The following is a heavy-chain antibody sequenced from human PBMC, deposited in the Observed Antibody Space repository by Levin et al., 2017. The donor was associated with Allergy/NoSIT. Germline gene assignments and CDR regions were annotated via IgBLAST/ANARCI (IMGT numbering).Heavy chain of an antibody. J-gene: IGHJ3*02. CDR2: ISYDGSNK. D-gene: IGHD3-3*01. CDR1: GFTFSSYG. V-gene: IGHV3-30*18. CDR3: AKDWRGAFDI. Sequence: GESLKISCAASGFTFSSYGMHWVRQAPGKGLEWVAVISYDGSNKYYADSVKGRFTISRDNSKNTLYLQMNSLRAEDTAVYYCAKDWRGAFDIWGQGTMVTVSS.